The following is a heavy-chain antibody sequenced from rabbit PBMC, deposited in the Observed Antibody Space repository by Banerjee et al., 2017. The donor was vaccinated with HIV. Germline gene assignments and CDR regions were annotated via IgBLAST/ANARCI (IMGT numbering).Heavy chain of an antibody. D-gene: IGHD7-1*01. V-gene: IGHV1S45*01. CDR3: AREGANSAGFSL. Sequence: QEQLVESGGGLVQPGGSLKLSCKASGFDFSSYAITWVRQAPGKGPEWIACIDTSRGSTYYASWAKGRFTISKTSSITVTLQMTGLTAADTATYFCAREGANSAGFSLWGPGTLVTVS. CDR2: IDTSRGST. J-gene: IGHJ4*01. CDR1: GFDFSSYA.